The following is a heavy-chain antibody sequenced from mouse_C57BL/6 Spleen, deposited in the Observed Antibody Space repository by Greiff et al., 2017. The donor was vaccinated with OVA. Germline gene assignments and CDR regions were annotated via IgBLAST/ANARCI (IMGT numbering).Heavy chain of an antibody. CDR1: GFSLTSYG. V-gene: IGHV2-2*01. D-gene: IGHD2-4*01. J-gene: IGHJ4*01. CDR3: ATTMITRVMDY. Sequence: VHLVESGPGLVQPSQSLSITCTVSGFSLTSYGVHWVRQSPGKGLEWLGVIWSGGSTDYNAAFISRLSISKDNSKSQVFFKMNSLQADDTAIYYCATTMITRVMDYWGQGTSVTVSS. CDR2: IWSGGST.